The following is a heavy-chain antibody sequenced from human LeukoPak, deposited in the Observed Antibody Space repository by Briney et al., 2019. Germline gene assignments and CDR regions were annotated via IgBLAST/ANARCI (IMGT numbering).Heavy chain of an antibody. CDR2: ISYDGSNK. CDR3: AKDKGITIFGVVPLFDY. V-gene: IGHV3-30*04. D-gene: IGHD3-3*01. Sequence: GGSLRLSCAASGFTFSSYAMHWVRQAPGKGLEWVAVISYDGSNKYYADSVKGRFTISRDNSKNTLYLQMNSLRAEDTAVYYCAKDKGITIFGVVPLFDYWGQGTLVTVSS. CDR1: GFTFSSYA. J-gene: IGHJ4*02.